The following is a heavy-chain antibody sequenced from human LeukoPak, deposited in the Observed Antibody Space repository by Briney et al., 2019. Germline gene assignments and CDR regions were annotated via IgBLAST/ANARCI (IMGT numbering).Heavy chain of an antibody. CDR2: IYHSGST. CDR1: GDSISSSIYY. V-gene: IGHV4-39*07. Sequence: SETLSLTCTVSGDSISSSIYYWGWIRQPPGKGLEWIGSIYHSGSTYYNPSLKSRVTISVDTSKNQFSLKLSSVTAADTAVYYCARFGSGWHYFDYWGQGTLVTVSS. J-gene: IGHJ4*02. D-gene: IGHD6-19*01. CDR3: ARFGSGWHYFDY.